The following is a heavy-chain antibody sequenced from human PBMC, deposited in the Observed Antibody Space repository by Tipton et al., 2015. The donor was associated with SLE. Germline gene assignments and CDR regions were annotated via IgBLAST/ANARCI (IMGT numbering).Heavy chain of an antibody. Sequence: QLVQSGPEVKKPGSSVKVSCKASGGTFSSYVISWVRQAPGQGLDGMGGIIPIFGTPNYAQEFQGRVTITTDESTGTAYMELSSLRSEDTAVDYCAVGLGSSAYYGLNVWGQGTTVTVSS. V-gene: IGHV1-69*05. CDR2: IIPIFGTP. J-gene: IGHJ6*02. CDR1: GGTFSSYV. CDR3: AVGLGSSAYYGLNV. D-gene: IGHD1-26*01.